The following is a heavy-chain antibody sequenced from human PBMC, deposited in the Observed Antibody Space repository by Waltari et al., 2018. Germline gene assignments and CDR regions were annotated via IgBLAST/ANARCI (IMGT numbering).Heavy chain of an antibody. V-gene: IGHV3-74*01. Sequence: EVHLVESGGGLVQPGGSLRLSCAASGFTFSSYWMHWVRQAPGKGLVWVSRMNIDGSSTSYAESVKGRLTISRDNAKNTLYLQMNSLRAEDTAVYDCTREHQDYGKYYGMDVWGQGTTVTVSS. CDR3: TREHQDYGKYYGMDV. CDR1: GFTFSSYW. D-gene: IGHD4-17*01. J-gene: IGHJ6*02. CDR2: MNIDGSST.